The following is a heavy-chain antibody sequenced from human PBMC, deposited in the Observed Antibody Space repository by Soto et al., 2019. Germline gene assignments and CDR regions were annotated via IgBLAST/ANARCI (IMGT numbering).Heavy chain of an antibody. D-gene: IGHD5-18*01. CDR1: GYSFTSYW. CDR2: IYPGDSDT. J-gene: IGHJ3*02. V-gene: IGHV5-51*01. CDR3: ARGPWIQLWPYINAFDI. Sequence: GESLKISCKGSGYSFTSYWIGWVRQMPVKGLEWMGIIYPGDSDTRYSPSFQGQVTISADKSISTAYLQWSSLKASDTAMYYCARGPWIQLWPYINAFDIWGQVKMVTV.